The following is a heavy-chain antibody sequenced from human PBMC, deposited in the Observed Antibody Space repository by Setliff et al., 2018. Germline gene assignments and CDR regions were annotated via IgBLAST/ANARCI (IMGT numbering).Heavy chain of an antibody. CDR2: INPNAGNI. V-gene: IGHV1-2*02. J-gene: IGHJ6*03. CDR3: ARGEHIVSGDYYHYIDV. Sequence: ASVKVSCKASGSTFNAYYIHWVRQAPGQGLEWMGWINPNAGNINYIQKFQGRVTMTRDTSVSTAYMELSRLKSDDTAVYYCARGEHIVSGDYYHYIDVWGKGTTVTVSS. CDR1: GSTFNAYY. D-gene: IGHD2-15*01.